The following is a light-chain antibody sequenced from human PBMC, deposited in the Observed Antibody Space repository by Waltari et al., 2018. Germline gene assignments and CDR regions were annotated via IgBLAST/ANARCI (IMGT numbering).Light chain of an antibody. J-gene: IGKJ4*01. CDR3: QQYARTPPT. CDR1: QSVHNNY. V-gene: IGKV3-20*01. Sequence: EIVLTQSPGTLSLFQGERATLSCRASQSVHNNYLAWYQQKPGQAPSLLIYGASSRGTAIPDRCCGSGSGTDFTLTISRLEPEDCAVYCCQQYARTPPTCGGGTKVEIK. CDR2: GAS.